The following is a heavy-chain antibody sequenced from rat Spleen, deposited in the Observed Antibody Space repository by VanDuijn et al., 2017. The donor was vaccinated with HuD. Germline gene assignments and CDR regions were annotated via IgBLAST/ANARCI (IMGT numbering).Heavy chain of an antibody. D-gene: IGHD1-9*01. CDR1: GFTFSNAA. CDR3: TAETTGIPK. Sequence: VQLVESGGGLVQPKESLKISCAASGFTFSNAAMYWVRQAPGKGLEWVARIRTKPNNYATYYADSVKGRFTISRDDSKSMVYLQMDNLKTEDTTMYYCTAETTGIPKWGQGVMVTVSS. CDR2: IRTKPNNYAT. J-gene: IGHJ2*01. V-gene: IGHV10-5*01.